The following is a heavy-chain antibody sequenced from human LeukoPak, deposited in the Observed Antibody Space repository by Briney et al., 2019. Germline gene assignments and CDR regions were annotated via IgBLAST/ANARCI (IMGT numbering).Heavy chain of an antibody. CDR3: ARDDAVAGGYLDY. Sequence: GGSLRLSCAASGFTFSNYAMTWVRHAPGTGLEWLSPISGSGDSIYYADSVKGRFTNSRDNSRNTLYLQMSSLRTEDTAVYYCARDDAVAGGYLDYWGQGTLVTVSS. D-gene: IGHD6-19*01. J-gene: IGHJ4*02. CDR2: ISGSGDSI. V-gene: IGHV3-23*01. CDR1: GFTFSNYA.